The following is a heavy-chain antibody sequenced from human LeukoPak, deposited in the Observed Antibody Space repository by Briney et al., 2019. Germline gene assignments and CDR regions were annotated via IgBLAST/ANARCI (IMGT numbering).Heavy chain of an antibody. CDR2: IFYDGIT. CDR1: GGSISPYY. CDR3: ARGILRDYYDSSGFYHRGGVGY. D-gene: IGHD3-22*01. Sequence: SETLSLTCNVSGGSISPYYWSWVRQPPGKGLEWIGYIFYDGITNYNPSLKSRVRIPVETSKNQFSLRLSSVTAADTAVYFCARGILRDYYDSSGFYHRGGVGYWGQGTLVTVSS. V-gene: IGHV4-59*08. J-gene: IGHJ4*02.